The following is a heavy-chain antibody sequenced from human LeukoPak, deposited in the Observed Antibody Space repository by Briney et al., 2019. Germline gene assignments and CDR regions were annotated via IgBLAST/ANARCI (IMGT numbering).Heavy chain of an antibody. Sequence: SETLSLTCAVYGGSFSGYYWSWIRQPPGKRLEWIGEINHSGSTNYNPSLKSRVTISVDTSKNQFSLKLSSVTAADTAVYYCARGIRFRYSSSWYVRSAYFDCWGQGTLVNVSS. D-gene: IGHD6-13*01. J-gene: IGHJ4*02. CDR3: ARGIRFRYSSSWYVRSAYFDC. V-gene: IGHV4-34*01. CDR2: INHSGST. CDR1: GGSFSGYY.